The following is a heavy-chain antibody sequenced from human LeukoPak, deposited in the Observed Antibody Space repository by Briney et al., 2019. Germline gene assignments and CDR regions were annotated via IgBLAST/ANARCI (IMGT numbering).Heavy chain of an antibody. J-gene: IGHJ4*02. CDR2: ISGNSGYT. CDR1: GFTFSDYY. CDR3: ATTNDIGNYYFDF. D-gene: IGHD4-23*01. V-gene: IGHV3-11*06. Sequence: GGSLRLSCAASGFTFSDYYMSWIRQAPGKGLELVSYISGNSGYTNYADSVKGRFTISRDNAKNSLFLHMNSLRPEDTALYYCATTNDIGNYYFDFWGQGSLVTVSS.